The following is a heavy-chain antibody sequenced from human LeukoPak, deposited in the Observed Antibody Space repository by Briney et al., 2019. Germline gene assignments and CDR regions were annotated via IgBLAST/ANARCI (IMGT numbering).Heavy chain of an antibody. CDR1: GFTFSDYY. V-gene: IGHV3-23*01. D-gene: IGHD2-2*01. CDR3: ARGRISTSCYDY. Sequence: GGSLRLSCAASGFTFSDYYMSWVRQAPGKGLEWVSAISGSGGSTYYADSVKGRFTISRDNAKNSLYLQMNSLRAEDTAVYYCARGRISTSCYDYWGQGTLVTVSS. CDR2: ISGSGGST. J-gene: IGHJ4*02.